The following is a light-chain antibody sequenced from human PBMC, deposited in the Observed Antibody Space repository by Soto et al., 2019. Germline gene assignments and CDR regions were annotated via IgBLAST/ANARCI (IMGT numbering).Light chain of an antibody. CDR3: AAWDDSLNGVV. CDR2: SNN. V-gene: IGLV1-44*01. J-gene: IGLJ2*01. CDR1: SSNIGSNT. Sequence: QSVLTQPPSASGTPGQRVTISCSGSSSNIGSNTVNWYQQLPGTAPKLLIYSNNQRPSGVPDRFSGSKSGTSASVAISGLQSGDEADYYCAAWDDSLNGVVFGGGTQLTVL.